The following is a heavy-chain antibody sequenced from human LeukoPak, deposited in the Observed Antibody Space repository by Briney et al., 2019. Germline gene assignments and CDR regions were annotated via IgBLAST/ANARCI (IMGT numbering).Heavy chain of an antibody. CDR3: ARDWGGYGPTSHDY. CDR1: GFTFSSYW. V-gene: IGHV3-74*01. CDR2: ISSDVSST. Sequence: GGSLRRSCAASGFTFSSYWMHWVRQAPGRGLVWVSRISSDVSSTIYADSVKGRFTTSRDNAKNTLYLQMNSLRAEDTAVYYCARDWGGYGPTSHDYWGQGTLVTVSS. D-gene: IGHD3-16*01. J-gene: IGHJ4*02.